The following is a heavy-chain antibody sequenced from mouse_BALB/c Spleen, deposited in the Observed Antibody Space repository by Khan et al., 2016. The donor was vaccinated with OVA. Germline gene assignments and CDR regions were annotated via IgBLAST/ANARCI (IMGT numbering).Heavy chain of an antibody. Sequence: VQLQQSGAELVKPGASVKLSCTASGFNIKDTYMHWVKQRPEQGLEWIGRIDPANGNFNYDSRFQDKATITADTSSNTAYQQISSLTSEDTAVYCCVSPNGFAYWGQGTLVTVSA. CDR3: VSPNGFAY. CDR1: GFNIKDTY. V-gene: IGHV14-3*02. CDR2: IDPANGNF. J-gene: IGHJ3*01.